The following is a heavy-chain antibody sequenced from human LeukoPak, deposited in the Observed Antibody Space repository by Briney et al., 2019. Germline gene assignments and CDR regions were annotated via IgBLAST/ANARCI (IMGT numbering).Heavy chain of an antibody. J-gene: IGHJ3*02. Sequence: GGSLRLSCAASGFTFSSYGMSWVRQAPGKGLEWVSAISGSGGSTYYADSVKGRFTISRDNAKNSLYLQMNSLRAEDTAVYYCARVLSLLWFGEKGAFDIWGQGTMVTVSS. CDR2: ISGSGGST. V-gene: IGHV3-23*01. CDR3: ARVLSLLWFGEKGAFDI. CDR1: GFTFSSYG. D-gene: IGHD3-10*01.